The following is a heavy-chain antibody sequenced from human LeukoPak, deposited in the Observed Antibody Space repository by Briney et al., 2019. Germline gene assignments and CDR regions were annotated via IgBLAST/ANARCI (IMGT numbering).Heavy chain of an antibody. V-gene: IGHV4-4*07. Sequence: ASETLSLTCTVSGGSISSYYWSWIRQPAGKGLEWIGRIYTSGSTNYDPSLKSRVTMSVDTSKNQFSLKLSSVTAADTAVYYCASRDMGWAFDIWGQGTMVTVSS. CDR3: ASRDMGWAFDI. CDR1: GGSISSYY. CDR2: IYTSGST. D-gene: IGHD2-15*01. J-gene: IGHJ3*02.